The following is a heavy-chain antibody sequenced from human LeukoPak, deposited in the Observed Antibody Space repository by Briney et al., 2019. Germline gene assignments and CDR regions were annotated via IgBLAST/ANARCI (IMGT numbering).Heavy chain of an antibody. CDR2: MSYEGTNR. CDR1: GFTFSSYG. J-gene: IGHJ4*02. V-gene: IGHV3-30*18. Sequence: GGSLRLSRAASGFTFSSYGMHWVRQAPGKGLEWVAVMSYEGTNRYYADSVKGRFTISRDNSKNTLYLLMNSLRAEDTAVYYCAKDVERLDYFDYWGQGTLVTVSS. D-gene: IGHD3-9*01. CDR3: AKDVERLDYFDY.